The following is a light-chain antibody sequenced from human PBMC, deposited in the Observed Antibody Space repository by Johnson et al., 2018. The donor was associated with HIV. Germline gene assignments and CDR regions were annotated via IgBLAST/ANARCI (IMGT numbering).Light chain of an antibody. CDR2: ENN. CDR1: SSNIRNNY. Sequence: QSVLTQPPSVSAAPGHNVTISCSGTSSNIRNNYVSWYQQLPGTAPKLLIYENNKRPSGIPDRFSGSKSGTSATLGITGLQTGDEADYYCGTWDYSLSAGGVFGTGTKVTVL. V-gene: IGLV1-51*02. J-gene: IGLJ1*01. CDR3: GTWDYSLSAGGV.